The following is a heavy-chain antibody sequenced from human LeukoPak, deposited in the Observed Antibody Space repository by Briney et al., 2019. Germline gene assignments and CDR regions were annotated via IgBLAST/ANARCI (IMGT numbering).Heavy chain of an antibody. V-gene: IGHV4-34*01. CDR3: ARDGAQLWSPDYYYYYGMDV. D-gene: IGHD5-18*01. J-gene: IGHJ6*02. CDR1: GGSFSGYY. Sequence: SETLSLTCAVYGGSFSGYYWSWIRQPPGKGLEWIGEINHSGSTNYNPSLKSRVTISVDTSKNQFSLKLSSVTAADTAVYYCARDGAQLWSPDYYYYYGMDVWGQGTTVTVSS. CDR2: INHSGST.